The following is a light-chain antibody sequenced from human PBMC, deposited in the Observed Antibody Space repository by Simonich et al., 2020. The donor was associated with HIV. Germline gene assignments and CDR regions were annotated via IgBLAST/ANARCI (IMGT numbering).Light chain of an antibody. CDR1: SSDVGGCNY. CDR2: DVS. Sequence: QSALTQPASVSGSPGQSITISCTGTSSDVGGCNYVSWYKQHPGKAAKLMIYDVSKRPSGVANRFSGSKSGNTASLTISGLQAEDEADYYCSSYTSSSTWVFGGGTKLTVL. CDR3: SSYTSSSTWV. V-gene: IGLV2-14*01. J-gene: IGLJ3*02.